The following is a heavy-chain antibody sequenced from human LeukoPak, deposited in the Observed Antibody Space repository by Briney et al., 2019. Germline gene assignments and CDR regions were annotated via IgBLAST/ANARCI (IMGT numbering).Heavy chain of an antibody. D-gene: IGHD1-7*01. CDR1: GFTFSSHG. CDR2: IWYDGSNE. V-gene: IGHV3-33*06. Sequence: GGSLRLSCAASGFTFSSHGMYWVRQAPGKGLGWVANIWYDGSNEYYADSVKGRFTISRDNSKNMLYLQMNSLRVDDTAVYYCAKDETKTGTTMDVWGKGTTVSVSS. CDR3: AKDETKTGTTMDV. J-gene: IGHJ6*04.